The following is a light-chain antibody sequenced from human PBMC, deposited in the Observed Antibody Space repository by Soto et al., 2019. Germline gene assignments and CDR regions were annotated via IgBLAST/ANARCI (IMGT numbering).Light chain of an antibody. V-gene: IGLV2-14*01. CDR2: EVS. CDR3: TSYTSSSTYV. CDR1: SIDVGDYNF. Sequence: QSVLTQPASVSGSPGQSLTISCTGTSIDVGDYNFVSWYQQHPGKAPKLVIYEVSNRPSGVSNRFSGSKSGNTASLTISGLQAEDEADYYCTSYTSSSTYVFGTGTKVTVL. J-gene: IGLJ1*01.